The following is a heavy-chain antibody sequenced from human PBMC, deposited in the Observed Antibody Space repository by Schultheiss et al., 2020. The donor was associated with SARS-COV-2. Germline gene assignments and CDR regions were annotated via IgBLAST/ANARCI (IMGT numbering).Heavy chain of an antibody. V-gene: IGHV3-48*01. D-gene: IGHD3-22*01. CDR1: GFTFSSYS. Sequence: GGSLRLSCAASGFTFSSYSMSWIRQAPGKGLEWVSYISSSGSTIYYADSVKGRFTISRDNSKNTLYLQMNSLRAEDTAVYYCAKAAVVVPTTPQYYFDYWGQGTLVTVSS. CDR2: ISSSGSTI. CDR3: AKAAVVVPTTPQYYFDY. J-gene: IGHJ4*02.